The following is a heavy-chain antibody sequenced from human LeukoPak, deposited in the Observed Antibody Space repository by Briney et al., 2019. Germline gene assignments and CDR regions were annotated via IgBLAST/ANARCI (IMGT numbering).Heavy chain of an antibody. D-gene: IGHD2-15*01. V-gene: IGHV1-2*02. CDR1: GYTFTGYY. CDR2: INPNSGGT. CDR3: ARAQGFVVVVAATHYYYGMDV. J-gene: IGHJ6*02. Sequence: ASVKVSCKASGYTFTGYYMHWVRQAPGQGLEWMGWINPNSGGTNYAQKFQGRVTMTRDTSISTAYMELSRLRSDDTAVYYCARAQGFVVVVAATHYYYGMDVWGQGTTVTGSS.